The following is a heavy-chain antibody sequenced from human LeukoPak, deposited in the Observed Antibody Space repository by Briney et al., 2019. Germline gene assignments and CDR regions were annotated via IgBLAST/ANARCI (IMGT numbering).Heavy chain of an antibody. CDR3: ARGRPRITMIVVIITGAYNWFDP. CDR2: INHSGST. Sequence: SETLSLTCAVYGGSFSGYYWSWIRQPPGKGLEWIGEINHSGSTNYNPSLKSRVTISVDTSKNQFSLKLSSMTAADTAVYYCARGRPRITMIVVIITGAYNWFDPWGQGTLVTVSS. J-gene: IGHJ5*02. CDR1: GGSFSGYY. D-gene: IGHD3-22*01. V-gene: IGHV4-34*01.